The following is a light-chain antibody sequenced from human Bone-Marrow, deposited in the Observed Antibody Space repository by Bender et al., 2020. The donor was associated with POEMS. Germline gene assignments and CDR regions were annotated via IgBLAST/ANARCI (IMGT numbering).Light chain of an antibody. J-gene: IGLJ2*01. V-gene: IGLV2-14*01. CDR2: DVS. CDR1: SSDIGGYNY. CDR3: SSYTTSYNTYVL. Sequence: QSALTQPASVSGSPGQLITISCTGTSSDIGGYNYVSWYQQYPGKAPKLIISDVSDRPSGVSNRFSGSKSGNTASLTISGLQADDEADYLCSSYTTSYNTYVLFGGGTKLTVL.